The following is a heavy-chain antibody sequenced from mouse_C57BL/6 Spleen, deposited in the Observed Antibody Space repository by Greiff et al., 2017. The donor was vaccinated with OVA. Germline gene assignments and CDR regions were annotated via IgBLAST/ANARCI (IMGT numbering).Heavy chain of an antibody. V-gene: IGHV1-15*01. CDR2: IDPETGGT. J-gene: IGHJ2*01. CDR1: GYTFTDYE. D-gene: IGHD2-3*01. Sequence: VKLQESGAELVRPGASVTLSCKASGYTFTDYEMHWVKQTPVHGLEWIGAIDPETGGTAYNQKFKGTAILTADKSSSTASMELRSLTSEDSAVYYCTRGRIYEGYYSYWGQGTTLTVSS. CDR3: TRGRIYEGYYSY.